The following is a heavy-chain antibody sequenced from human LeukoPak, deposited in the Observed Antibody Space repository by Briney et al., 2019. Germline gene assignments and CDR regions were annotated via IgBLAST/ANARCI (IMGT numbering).Heavy chain of an antibody. CDR3: ARARVATIPLDY. CDR1: GYSISSGYY. D-gene: IGHD5-12*01. J-gene: IGHJ4*02. Sequence: SSETLSLTCTVSGYSISSGYYWGCIRQPPGKGLEWIGSIYHSGSTYYNPSLKSRVTISVDTSKNQFSLKLSSVTAADTAVYYCARARVATIPLDYWGQGTLVTVSS. V-gene: IGHV4-38-2*02. CDR2: IYHSGST.